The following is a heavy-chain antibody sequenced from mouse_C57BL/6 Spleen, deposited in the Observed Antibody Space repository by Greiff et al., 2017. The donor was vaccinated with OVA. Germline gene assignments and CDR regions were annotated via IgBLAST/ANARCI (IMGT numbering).Heavy chain of an antibody. Sequence: VQLQQSGAELVKPGASVKISCKASGYAFSSYWMNWVKQRPGKGLEWIGQIYPGDGDTNYNGKFKGKATLTADKSSSTAYMQLSSLTSEDSAVYFCARGGMFTTVANFDYWGQGTTLTVSS. CDR2: IYPGDGDT. V-gene: IGHV1-80*01. D-gene: IGHD1-1*01. CDR3: ARGGMFTTVANFDY. CDR1: GYAFSSYW. J-gene: IGHJ2*01.